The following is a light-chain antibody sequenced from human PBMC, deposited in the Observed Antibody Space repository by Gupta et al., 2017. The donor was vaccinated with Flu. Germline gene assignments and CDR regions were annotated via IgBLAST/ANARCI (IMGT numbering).Light chain of an antibody. CDR3: SSFTNTYAWV. CDR2: QVN. J-gene: IGLJ3*02. Sequence: HFALAQPASVSGSPGPSITISCTGTSSDVGGHNYVSWYQQHPDKAPKLMIYQVNNRASGVSNRFSGSKSGNTASLTISGLQADDEADYYCSSFTNTYAWVFGEGTRLTVL. V-gene: IGLV2-14*01. CDR1: SSDVGGHNY.